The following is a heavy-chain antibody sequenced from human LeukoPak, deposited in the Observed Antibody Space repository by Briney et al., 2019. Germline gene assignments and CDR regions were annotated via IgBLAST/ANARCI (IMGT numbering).Heavy chain of an antibody. Sequence: SVKVSCKASGGTFSSYAISWVRQAPGQGLEWMGRIIPILGIANYAQKFQGRVTITADKSTSTAYMELSSLRSEDTAVYYCASHYDFWSGYPNWFDPWGQGTLVTVSS. D-gene: IGHD3-3*01. J-gene: IGHJ5*02. V-gene: IGHV1-69*04. CDR2: IIPILGIA. CDR3: ASHYDFWSGYPNWFDP. CDR1: GGTFSSYA.